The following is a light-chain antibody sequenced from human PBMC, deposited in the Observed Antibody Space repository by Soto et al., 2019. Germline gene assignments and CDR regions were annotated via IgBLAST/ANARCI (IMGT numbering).Light chain of an antibody. CDR1: ESVSSN. J-gene: IGKJ1*01. V-gene: IGKV3-20*01. Sequence: EIIMPQSPATLSVSPGERATLSCRASESVSSNLAWYQQKPGQAPRLLIYGAANRATGIPDRFSGSGSGTDFTLTISRLEPEDFAVYYCQQYGSSGTFGQGTKV. CDR3: QQYGSSGT. CDR2: GAA.